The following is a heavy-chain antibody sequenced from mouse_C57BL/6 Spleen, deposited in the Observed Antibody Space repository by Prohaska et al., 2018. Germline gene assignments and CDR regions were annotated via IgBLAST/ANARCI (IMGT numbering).Heavy chain of an antibody. CDR3: ARDSYYSNYCAMDY. Sequence: VRQVPEKGLEWVANINYDGSSTYYLDSLKSRFIISRDNAKNILYLQMSSLKSEDTATYYCARDSYYSNYCAMDYWGQGTSVTVSS. J-gene: IGHJ4*01. V-gene: IGHV5-16*01. CDR2: INYDGSST. D-gene: IGHD2-5*01.